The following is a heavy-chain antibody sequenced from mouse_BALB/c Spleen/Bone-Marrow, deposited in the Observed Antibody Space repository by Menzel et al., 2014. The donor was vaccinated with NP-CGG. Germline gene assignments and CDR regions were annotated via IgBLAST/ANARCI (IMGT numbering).Heavy chain of an antibody. CDR1: GYTFSSYR. D-gene: IGHD1-2*01. V-gene: IGHV1-9*01. Sequence: QVQLKHSGAELMKPGASVKISCKATGYTFSSYRIEWVKQRPGHGLEWIGEILPGSGSTNYNEKFKGKATFTAATSSNAAYMHLSSLTSEDSAVYYCARGLLRPYYAMDYWGQGTSVTVSS. CDR2: ILPGSGST. CDR3: ARGLLRPYYAMDY. J-gene: IGHJ4*01.